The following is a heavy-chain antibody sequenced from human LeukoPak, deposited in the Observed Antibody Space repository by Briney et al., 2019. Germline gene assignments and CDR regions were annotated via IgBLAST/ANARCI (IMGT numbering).Heavy chain of an antibody. V-gene: IGHV3-20*04. CDR3: ARDGRHYYGSGNYYSKDAFDI. Sequence: GGSLRLSCAASGFTFDDYGMSWVRQAPGKGLEWVSGINWNGGSTGYADSVKGRFTISRDNAKNSLFLQMNSLRAEDTAVYYCARDGRHYYGSGNYYSKDAFDIWGQGTMVTVSS. J-gene: IGHJ3*02. CDR1: GFTFDDYG. D-gene: IGHD3-10*01. CDR2: INWNGGST.